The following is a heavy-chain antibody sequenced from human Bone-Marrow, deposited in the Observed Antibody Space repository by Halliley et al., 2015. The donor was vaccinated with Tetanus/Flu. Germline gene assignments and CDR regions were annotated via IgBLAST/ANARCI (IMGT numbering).Heavy chain of an antibody. Sequence: REGVGNIQPSGSPHYTPPLKSRVTIPEDRSKNQFPRKGNSGTAADTAVYYCARVRDWLNWFDPWGQGTLVTVSS. CDR2: IQPSGSP. CDR3: ARVRDWLNWFDP. V-gene: IGHV4-30-2*01. J-gene: IGHJ5*02. D-gene: IGHD3-9*01.